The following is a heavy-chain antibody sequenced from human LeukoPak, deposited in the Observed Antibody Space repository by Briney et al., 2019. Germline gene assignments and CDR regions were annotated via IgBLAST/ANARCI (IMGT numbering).Heavy chain of an antibody. J-gene: IGHJ4*02. Sequence: SETLSLTCTVSGGSISSYYWIWIRQPPGKGLEWIGYIYYSGSTNYNPSLKSRVTISVDTSKNQFSLKLSSVTAADTAVYYCARHVSGIAVNWFGYWGQGTLVTVSS. D-gene: IGHD6-19*01. V-gene: IGHV4-59*08. CDR1: GGSISSYY. CDR3: ARHVSGIAVNWFGY. CDR2: IYYSGST.